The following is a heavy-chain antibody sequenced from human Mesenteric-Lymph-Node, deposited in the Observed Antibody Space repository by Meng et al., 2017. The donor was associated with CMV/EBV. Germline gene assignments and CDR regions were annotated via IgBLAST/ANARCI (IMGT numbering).Heavy chain of an antibody. D-gene: IGHD3-10*01. CDR3: AKAYGSGKSFFDY. Sequence: GESLKISCAASGFTFSNYGMTWVRQPPGKGLEWVSVIHSGGDSTYYADSVKGRFTISRDNSKNTLNLQMNSLRAEDTAIYYCAKAYGSGKSFFDYWGQGTLVTVSS. J-gene: IGHJ4*02. V-gene: IGHV3-23*03. CDR2: IHSGGDST. CDR1: GFTFSNYG.